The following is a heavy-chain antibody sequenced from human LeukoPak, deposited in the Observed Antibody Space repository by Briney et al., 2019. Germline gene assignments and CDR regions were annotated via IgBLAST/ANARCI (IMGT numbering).Heavy chain of an antibody. CDR3: ASLSSSWHNNI. CDR1: GFTFSSNW. CDR2: IKQDGSEK. Sequence: GGSLRLSCAASGFTFSSNWMSWVRQAPGKGLEWVANIKQDGSEKHYVDSVEGRFTISRDNAKKSLYLQMNSLRAEDSAVYYCASLSSSWHNNIWGQGTMVTVSS. D-gene: IGHD6-13*01. V-gene: IGHV3-7*01. J-gene: IGHJ3*02.